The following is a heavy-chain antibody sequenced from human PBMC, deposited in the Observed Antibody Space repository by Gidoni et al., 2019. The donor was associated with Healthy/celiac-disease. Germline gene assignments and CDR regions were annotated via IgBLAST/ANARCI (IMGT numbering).Heavy chain of an antibody. D-gene: IGHD3-3*01. CDR2: IHAGNGNT. CDR3: ASSPSYYDFWSGYYTPFDY. CDR1: GYTFTSYA. J-gene: IGHJ4*02. Sequence: QVQLVQSGAEVKKPGASVKVSCKASGYTFTSYAMHWVRQAPGQRLEWMGWIHAGNGNTNYSQKFQGRVTITRDTSASTAYMELSSLRSEDTAVYYCASSPSYYDFWSGYYTPFDYWGQGTLVTVSS. V-gene: IGHV1-3*01.